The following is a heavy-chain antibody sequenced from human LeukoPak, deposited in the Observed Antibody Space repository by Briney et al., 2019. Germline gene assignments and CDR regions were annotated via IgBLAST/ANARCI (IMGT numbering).Heavy chain of an antibody. CDR3: AKARQVGATYDAFDI. Sequence: GGSLRLSCAASGFTFDDYAMHWVRQAPGKGLEWVSGISWNSGGIGYADSVKGRFTISRDNAKNSLYLQMNSLRAEDMALYYCAKARQVGATYDAFDIWGQGTMVTVSS. CDR1: GFTFDDYA. V-gene: IGHV3-9*03. J-gene: IGHJ3*02. CDR2: ISWNSGGI. D-gene: IGHD1-26*01.